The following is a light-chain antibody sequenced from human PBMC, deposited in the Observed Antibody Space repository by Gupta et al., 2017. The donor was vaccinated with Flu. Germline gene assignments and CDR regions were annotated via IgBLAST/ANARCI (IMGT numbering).Light chain of an antibody. J-gene: IGKJ4*01. CDR1: QDIGSY. Sequence: PSSLSASVGDRVTITCRASQDIGSYLAWYQQKSGQRPKLLIYAASSTQSGVPSRFSGSGFGTVFTLTISNLQPEDVATYYCQKDNSAPRAFGGGTKVEIK. V-gene: IGKV1-27*01. CDR3: QKDNSAPRA. CDR2: AAS.